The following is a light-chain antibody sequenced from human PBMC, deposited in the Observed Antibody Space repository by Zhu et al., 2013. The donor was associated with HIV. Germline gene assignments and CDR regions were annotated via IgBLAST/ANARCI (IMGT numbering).Light chain of an antibody. J-gene: IGLJ2*01. CDR1: SSDVGSYNR. CDR3: ASWDDSLSGSVI. V-gene: IGLV2-18*01. Sequence: QSALTQPPSVSGSPGQSVAISCTGTSSDVGSYNRVSWYQQPPGTAPKLMIYEVSNRPSGVPGRFSASNSGTSASLVISGLQAEDEADYYCASWDDSLSGSVIFGGGTKLTVL. CDR2: EVS.